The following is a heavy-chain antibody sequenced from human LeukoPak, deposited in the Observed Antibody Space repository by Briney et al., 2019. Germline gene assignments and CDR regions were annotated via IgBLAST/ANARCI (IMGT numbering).Heavy chain of an antibody. J-gene: IGHJ4*02. D-gene: IGHD1-1*01. Sequence: GGSLRLSCAASGFTFNNYWMSWVRQAPGKGLEWVADIKQDGGEKYYMDSVKGRFTISRDNAKNSLYLQVNCLRAEDTAVYYCARGVPTGIDYFDYWGQGTLVTVSS. CDR2: IKQDGGEK. V-gene: IGHV3-7*01. CDR3: ARGVPTGIDYFDY. CDR1: GFTFNNYW.